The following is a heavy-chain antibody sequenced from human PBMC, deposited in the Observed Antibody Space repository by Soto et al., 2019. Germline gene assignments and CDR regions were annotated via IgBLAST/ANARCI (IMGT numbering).Heavy chain of an antibody. Sequence: LSLTCTVSGGSISSYYWSWIRQPPGKGLEWIGYIYYSGSTNYNPSLKSRVTISVDTSKNQFSLKLSSVTAADTAVYYCARADGSNLSGGECYRFDYWGQGTLVTVSS. CDR1: GGSISSYY. CDR3: ARADGSNLSGGECYRFDY. CDR2: IYYSGST. D-gene: IGHD2-8*02. J-gene: IGHJ4*02. V-gene: IGHV4-59*01.